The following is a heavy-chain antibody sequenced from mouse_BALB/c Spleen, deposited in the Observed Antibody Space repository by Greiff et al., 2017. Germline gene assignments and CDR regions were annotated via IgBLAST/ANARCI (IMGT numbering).Heavy chain of an antibody. J-gene: IGHJ2*01. CDR2: ISSGGGST. V-gene: IGHV5-12-1*01. CDR1: GFAFSSYD. D-gene: IGHD2-1*01. Sequence: EVMLVESGGGLVKPGGSLKLSCAASGFAFSSYDMSWVRQTPEKRLEWVAYISSGGGSTYYPDTVKGRFTISRDNAKNTLYLQMSSLKSEDTAMYYCARKRDYGNHFDYGGRGTTLTVSS. CDR3: ARKRDYGNHFDY.